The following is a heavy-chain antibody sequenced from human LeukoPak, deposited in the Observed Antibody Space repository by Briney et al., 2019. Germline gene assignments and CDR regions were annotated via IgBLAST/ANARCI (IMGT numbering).Heavy chain of an antibody. CDR2: IFHSGST. J-gene: IGHJ4*02. CDR3: AREILGGFNPGAY. CDR1: GGSISSGGSS. D-gene: IGHD1-14*01. V-gene: IGHV4-30-2*01. Sequence: PSQTLSLTCAVSGGSISSGGSSWSWIRQPPGKGLEWIGYIFHSGSTYFNPSLKSRVTISIDRSKNQFSLRLSSVTAADTAVYFCAREILGGFNPGAYWGQGTLVTVSS.